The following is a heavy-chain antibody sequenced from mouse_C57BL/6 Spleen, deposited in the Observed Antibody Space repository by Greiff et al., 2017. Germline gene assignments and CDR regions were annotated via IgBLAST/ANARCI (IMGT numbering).Heavy chain of an antibody. D-gene: IGHD4-1*01. V-gene: IGHV1-61*01. CDR3: ALNWERGTWFAY. CDR1: GYTFTSYW. J-gene: IGHJ3*01. Sequence: QVQLQQPGAELVRPGSSVKLSCKASGYTFTSYWMDWVKQRPGQGLEWIGNIYPSDSETHYNQKFKDKATLTVDKSSSTAYMQLSSLTSEDSAVYDCALNWERGTWFAYWGQGTLVTVSA. CDR2: IYPSDSET.